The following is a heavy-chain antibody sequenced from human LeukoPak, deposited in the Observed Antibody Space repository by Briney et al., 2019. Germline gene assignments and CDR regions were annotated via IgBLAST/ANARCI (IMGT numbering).Heavy chain of an antibody. J-gene: IGHJ4*02. D-gene: IGHD2-2*01. CDR2: INPSGGST. CDR1: GYSFTSYY. Sequence: ASVKVSCKASGYSFTSYYMHWVRQAPGQGLEWMGIINPSGGSTSYAQKFQGRVTMTTDTSTSTAYMELRSLRSDDTAVYYCARGCSSTSCPRALDYWGQGTLVTVSS. V-gene: IGHV1-46*01. CDR3: ARGCSSTSCPRALDY.